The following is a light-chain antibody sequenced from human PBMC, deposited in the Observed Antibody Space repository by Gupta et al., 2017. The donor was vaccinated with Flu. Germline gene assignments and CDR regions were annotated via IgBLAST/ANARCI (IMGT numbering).Light chain of an antibody. CDR1: SSNIGAGYD. J-gene: IGLJ3*02. V-gene: IGLV1-40*01. CDR2: GNS. CDR3: QSYDSSLSLWV. Sequence: QSVLTQPPSVSGAPGQRVTISCTGSSSNIGAGYDVHWYQQLPGTAPKLLIYGNSNRPSGVPDRFAGSKSGTSASLAITGLQAEDEAEYYGQSYDSSLSLWVFGGGTKLTVL.